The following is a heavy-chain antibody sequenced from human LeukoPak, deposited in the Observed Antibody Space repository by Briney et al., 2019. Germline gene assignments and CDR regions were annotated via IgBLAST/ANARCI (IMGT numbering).Heavy chain of an antibody. Sequence: ASVKVSCKASGYTFTGYYMHWVRQAPGQGLEWMGWINPGSGATNCAQRFQGRVTMTRDTSISTAYMELSRLRSDDTAVYYCASARRDYYYYYYMDVWGKGTTVTVSS. V-gene: IGHV1-2*02. CDR1: GYTFTGYY. J-gene: IGHJ6*03. CDR3: ASARRDYYYYYYMDV. D-gene: IGHD6-6*01. CDR2: INPGSGAT.